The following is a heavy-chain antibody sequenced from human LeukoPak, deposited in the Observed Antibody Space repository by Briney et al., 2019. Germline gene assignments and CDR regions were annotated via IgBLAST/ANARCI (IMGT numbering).Heavy chain of an antibody. J-gene: IGHJ5*02. CDR3: ARGLKPLLYSYGLYYDH. D-gene: IGHD5-18*01. CDR2: IYYSGST. CDR1: GGSFRSGSYY. Sequence: PSETLSLTCTVSGGSFRSGSYYWGWIRQPPGKGLEWIGSIYYSGSTYYNPSLKSRVTISVDTSKNQFSLKLSSVTAADTAVYYCARGLKPLLYSYGLYYDHWGQGTLVTVSS. V-gene: IGHV4-39*01.